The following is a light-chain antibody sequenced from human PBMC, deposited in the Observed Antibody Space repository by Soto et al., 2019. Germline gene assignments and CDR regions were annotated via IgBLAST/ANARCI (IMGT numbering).Light chain of an antibody. CDR1: QTLSNS. CDR2: DAS. J-gene: IGKJ1*01. CDR3: QQYNNWPQT. V-gene: IGKV3D-15*01. Sequence: EIVLTQSPGTLSLSPGERATLSCRASQTLSNSFIAWYQQKPGQAPRLLIYDASTRATGIPARFSGSGSGTEFTLTISSLQSEDFAVYYCQQYNNWPQTFGQGTKVDIK.